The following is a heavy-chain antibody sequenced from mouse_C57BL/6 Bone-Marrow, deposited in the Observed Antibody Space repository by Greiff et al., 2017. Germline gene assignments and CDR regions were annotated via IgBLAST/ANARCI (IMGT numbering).Heavy chain of an antibody. CDR2: IHPNSGST. V-gene: IGHV1-64*01. CDR3: SRSYPWFAY. CDR1: GYTFTSYW. Sequence: QVQLQQPGAELVKPGASVKLSCKASGYTFTSYWMHWVKQRPGQGLEWIGMIHPNSGSTNYNEKFTSKATLTVDKSSSTAYMQLSSLTSEDAAVYYCSRSYPWFAYWGQGTLVTVSA. J-gene: IGHJ3*01. D-gene: IGHD1-1*01.